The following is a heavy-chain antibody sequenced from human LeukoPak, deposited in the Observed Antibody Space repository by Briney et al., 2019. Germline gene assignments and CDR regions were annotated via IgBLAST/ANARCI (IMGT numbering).Heavy chain of an antibody. Sequence: GGSLRLSCAASGFTFSSYSMNWVRQAPGKGLEWVSSISSSSSYIYYADSVKGRFTISRDNAKNSLYLQMSSLRAEDTAVYYCARDWNGSGSYYNEPFDPWGQGTLVTVSS. V-gene: IGHV3-21*01. CDR3: ARDWNGSGSYYNEPFDP. J-gene: IGHJ5*02. D-gene: IGHD3-10*01. CDR1: GFTFSSYS. CDR2: ISSSSSYI.